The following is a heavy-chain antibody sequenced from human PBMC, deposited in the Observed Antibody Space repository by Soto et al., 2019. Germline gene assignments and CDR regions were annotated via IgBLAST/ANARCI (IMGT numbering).Heavy chain of an antibody. CDR2: ISGSGGST. J-gene: IGHJ4*02. V-gene: IGHV3-23*01. Sequence: GGSLRLSCAASGFTFSSYAMSWVRQAPGKGLEWVSAISGSGGSTYYADSVKGRFTISRDNSKNTLYLQMNSLRAEDTAVYYCARESRGYYDSSGSFDYWGQGTLVTVSS. CDR1: GFTFSSYA. CDR3: ARESRGYYDSSGSFDY. D-gene: IGHD3-22*01.